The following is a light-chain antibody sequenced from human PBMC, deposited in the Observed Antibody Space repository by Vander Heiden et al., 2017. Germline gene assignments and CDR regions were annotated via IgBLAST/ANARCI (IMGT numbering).Light chain of an antibody. CDR3: QQSYSTLIT. V-gene: IGKV1-39*01. CDR1: QSISSY. CDR2: AAS. J-gene: IGKJ5*01. Sequence: DTQMTQSPSSLSASVGDRVTITCRARQSISSYLNWYQQKPGKAPKLLIYAASSLQSGVPSRFSGSGSGTDFTLTISSLQPEDFATYYCQQSYSTLITFGQGTRLEIK.